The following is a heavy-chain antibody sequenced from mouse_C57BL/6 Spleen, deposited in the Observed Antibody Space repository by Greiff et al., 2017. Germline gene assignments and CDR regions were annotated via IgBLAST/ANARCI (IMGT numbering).Heavy chain of an antibody. CDR3: AREGYYYGSSFYAMDY. V-gene: IGHV1-78*01. D-gene: IGHD1-1*01. CDR2: IYPRDGST. J-gene: IGHJ4*01. Sequence: QVQLQQSDAELVKPGASVKISCKVSGYTFTDHTIHWMKQRPEQGLEWIGYIYPRDGSTKYNEKFKGKATLTADKSSSTAYMQLNSLTSEDSAVYFCAREGYYYGSSFYAMDYWGQGTSVTVSS. CDR1: GYTFTDHT.